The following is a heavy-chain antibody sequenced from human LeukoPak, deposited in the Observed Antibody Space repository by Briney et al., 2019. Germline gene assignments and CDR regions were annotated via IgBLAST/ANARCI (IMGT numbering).Heavy chain of an antibody. Sequence: SGTLSLTCAVSGGSISSSNWWSWVRQPPGKGLEWIGEIYHSGSTNYNPSLKSRVTISVDKSKNQFSLKLSSVTAADTAVYYCARHAVAGRAYYYYYMDVWGKGTTVTVSS. CDR1: GGSISSSNW. CDR3: ARHAVAGRAYYYYYMDV. V-gene: IGHV4-4*02. CDR2: IYHSGST. D-gene: IGHD6-19*01. J-gene: IGHJ6*03.